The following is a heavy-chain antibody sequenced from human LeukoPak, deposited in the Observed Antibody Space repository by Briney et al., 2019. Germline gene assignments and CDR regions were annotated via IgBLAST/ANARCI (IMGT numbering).Heavy chain of an antibody. Sequence: SETLSLTCAVYGGSFSGYYWSWIRQPPGKGLEWIGEINHSGSTNYNPSLKSRVTISVDTSKNQFSLKLSSVTAADTAVYYCARRGRHHPTGNRFDYWGQGTLVTVSS. V-gene: IGHV4-34*01. CDR3: ARRGRHHPTGNRFDY. D-gene: IGHD1-14*01. CDR2: INHSGST. J-gene: IGHJ4*02. CDR1: GGSFSGYY.